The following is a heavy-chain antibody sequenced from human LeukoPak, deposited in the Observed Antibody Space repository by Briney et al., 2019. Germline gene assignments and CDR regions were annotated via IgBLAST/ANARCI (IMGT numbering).Heavy chain of an antibody. CDR1: GFTFSSYA. CDR2: ISGSGGAGT. V-gene: IGHV3-23*01. CDR3: VKDRGGRPFYGMDV. J-gene: IGHJ6*02. Sequence: GRSLRLSCAGSGFTFSSYAMSWVRQAPGKGLEWVSTISGSGGAGTYYADSVKGRFTVSRDNSRNTLYLPMNSLRAEDTAVYYCVKDRGGRPFYGMDVWGQGTTVTVSS. D-gene: IGHD3-10*01.